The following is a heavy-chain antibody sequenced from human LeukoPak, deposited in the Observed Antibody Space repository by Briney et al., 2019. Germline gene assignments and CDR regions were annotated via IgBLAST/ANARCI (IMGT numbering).Heavy chain of an antibody. Sequence: GGSLRLFCAAPGFTFSTYAMSWVRQAPGKGLEWVSAISGSGDSTYHADSVKGRFAISSDNSKNTLHLQMNSLRPEDAAVYYCAKDNGDHVFDYWGQGTLVTVSS. CDR3: AKDNGDHVFDY. V-gene: IGHV3-23*01. D-gene: IGHD4-17*01. J-gene: IGHJ4*02. CDR1: GFTFSTYA. CDR2: ISGSGDST.